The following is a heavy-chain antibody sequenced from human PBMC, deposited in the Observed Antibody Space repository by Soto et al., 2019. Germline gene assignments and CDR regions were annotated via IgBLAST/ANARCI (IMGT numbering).Heavy chain of an antibody. Sequence: PGGSLRLSGAASGFTFSSYWMSWVRQAPGKGLEWVANIKQDGSEKYYVDSVKGRFTISRDNAKNSLYLQMNSLRAEDTAVYYCARDPWYSSSWYINYYNYGMDVWGQGTTVTVSS. CDR1: GFTFSSYW. D-gene: IGHD6-13*01. V-gene: IGHV3-7*01. CDR3: ARDPWYSSSWYINYYNYGMDV. CDR2: IKQDGSEK. J-gene: IGHJ6*02.